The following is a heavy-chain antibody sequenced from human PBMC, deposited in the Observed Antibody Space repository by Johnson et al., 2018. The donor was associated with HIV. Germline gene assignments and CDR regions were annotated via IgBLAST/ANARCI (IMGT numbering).Heavy chain of an antibody. CDR1: GFTFSSYA. D-gene: IGHD6-6*01. V-gene: IGHV3-30*14. CDR2: IQYDGSNK. CDR3: ARGSSGSFDL. Sequence: QVQLVESGGGVVQPGRSLRLSCAASGFTFSSYAMHWVRQAPGKGLEWVAFIQYDGSNKYYADSVKGRFTISRDSYKNAVYLQMSSLRAEDTALYYCARGSSGSFDLWGRGTMVTVSS. J-gene: IGHJ3*01.